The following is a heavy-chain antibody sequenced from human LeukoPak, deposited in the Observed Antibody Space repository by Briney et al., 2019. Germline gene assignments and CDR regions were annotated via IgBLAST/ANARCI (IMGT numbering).Heavy chain of an antibody. D-gene: IGHD3-9*01. CDR2: INHSGST. V-gene: IGHV4-4*02. Sequence: PSETLSLTCAVSGGSISSSNWWSWVRQPPGKGLEWIGEINHSGSTNYNPSLKSRVTISVDTSKNQFSLKLSSVTAADTAVYYCARDGAVDILTGYGAFDIWGQGTMVTVSS. J-gene: IGHJ3*02. CDR3: ARDGAVDILTGYGAFDI. CDR1: GGSISSSNW.